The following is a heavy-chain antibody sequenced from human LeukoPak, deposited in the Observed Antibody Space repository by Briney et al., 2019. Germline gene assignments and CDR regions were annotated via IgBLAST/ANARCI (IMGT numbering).Heavy chain of an antibody. D-gene: IGHD5-18*01. CDR1: GYTFTSYY. V-gene: IGHV1-46*01. J-gene: IGHJ4*02. Sequence: ASVKVSRKASGYTFTSYYMHWVRQAPGQGLEWMGTINPSGGSTSYAQKFQGRVTMTRDTSTSTVYMELSSLRSEDTAVYYCARAGYGYSFDYWGQGTLVTVSS. CDR3: ARAGYGYSFDY. CDR2: INPSGGST.